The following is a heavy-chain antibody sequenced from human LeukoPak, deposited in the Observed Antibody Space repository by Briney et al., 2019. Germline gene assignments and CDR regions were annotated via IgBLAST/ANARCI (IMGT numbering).Heavy chain of an antibody. CDR1: GFTFSSYA. V-gene: IGHV3-23*01. D-gene: IGHD5-18*01. CDR3: AKRRDTAMADWRGLDY. J-gene: IGHJ4*02. Sequence: PGGSLRLSCAASGFTFSSYAMSWVRQAPGKGLEWVSAISGSGGSTYYADSVKGRFTISRDNSKNTLYLQMNSLRAEDTAVYYCAKRRDTAMADWRGLDYWGQGTLVTVSS. CDR2: ISGSGGST.